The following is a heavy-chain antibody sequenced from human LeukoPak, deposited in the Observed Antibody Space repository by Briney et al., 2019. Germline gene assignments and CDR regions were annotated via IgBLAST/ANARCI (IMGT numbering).Heavy chain of an antibody. V-gene: IGHV1-18*01. CDR1: GYTFTSYG. J-gene: IGHJ4*01. CDR3: ASYPRYSSSPPFDY. Sequence: ASVKVSCKASGYTFTSYGISLVRQAPGQGLEWMGWISAYNGNTNYAQKLQGRVTMTTDTSTSTAYMELRSLRSDDTAVYYCASYPRYSSSPPFDYWGHGTLVTVSS. CDR2: ISAYNGNT. D-gene: IGHD6-19*01.